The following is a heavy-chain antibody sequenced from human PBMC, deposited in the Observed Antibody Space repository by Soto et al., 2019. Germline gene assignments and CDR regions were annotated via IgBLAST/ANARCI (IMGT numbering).Heavy chain of an antibody. V-gene: IGHV4-34*01. CDR2: INHSGST. J-gene: IGHJ5*02. CDR1: GGSFSGYY. CDR3: ARGLVDIVVVPAAINWFDP. D-gene: IGHD2-2*03. Sequence: KSSETLSLTCAVYGGSFSGYYWSWIRQPPGKGLEWIGEINHSGSTNYNPSLKSRVTISVDTSKNQFSLKLSSVTAADTAVYYCARGLVDIVVVPAAINWFDPWGQGTLVTVSS.